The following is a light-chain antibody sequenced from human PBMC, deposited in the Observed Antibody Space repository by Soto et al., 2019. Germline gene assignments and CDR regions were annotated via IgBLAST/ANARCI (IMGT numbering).Light chain of an antibody. J-gene: IGKJ1*01. Sequence: EIVLTQSPATLSLSPGERATLSCRASQSVTSYLTWYQQKPGQAHRLLIYDASNRATGIPARFSGSGSGTDFTLTISSLEPEDVAVYYCQQRSNWPPTWTFGQGTKVEI. CDR3: QQRSNWPPTWT. CDR2: DAS. V-gene: IGKV3-11*01. CDR1: QSVTSY.